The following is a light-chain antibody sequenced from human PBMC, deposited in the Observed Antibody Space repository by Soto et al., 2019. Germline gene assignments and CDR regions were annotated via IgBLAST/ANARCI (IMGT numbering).Light chain of an antibody. CDR2: LGS. V-gene: IGKV2-28*01. CDR1: QSLLHRNGYNY. J-gene: IGKJ1*01. CDR3: MQSLRTWT. Sequence: DIVMTQSPLSLPVTPGEPASISCRSSQSLLHRNGYNYLEWYLQKPGQSPQLLIYLGSSRAIGGPDRFSGSGSGTDFTLRISRVEAEDVGVYYCMQSLRTWTFGQGTKVEIK.